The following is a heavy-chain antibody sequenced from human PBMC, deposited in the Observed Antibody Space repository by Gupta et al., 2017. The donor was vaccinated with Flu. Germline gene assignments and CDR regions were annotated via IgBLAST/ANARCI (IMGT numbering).Heavy chain of an antibody. D-gene: IGHD3-10*01. V-gene: IGHV3-30*18. Sequence: QVQLVESGGGVVQPGRSLRLSCAASGFTFSSYGMHWVRQAPGKGLEWVAVISYDGSNKYYADSVKGRFTISRDNSKNTLYLQMNSLRAEDTAVYYCAKDGGLWFGESHLDYWGQGTLVTVSS. J-gene: IGHJ4*02. CDR3: AKDGGLWFGESHLDY. CDR2: ISYDGSNK. CDR1: GFTFSSYG.